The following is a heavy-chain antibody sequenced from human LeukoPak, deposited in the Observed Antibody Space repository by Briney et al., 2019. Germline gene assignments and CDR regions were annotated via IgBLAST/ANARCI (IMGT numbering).Heavy chain of an antibody. J-gene: IGHJ4*02. CDR1: GFTFSSYG. D-gene: IGHD4/OR15-4a*01. CDR3: ARGRPNYYFDC. CDR2: ISYDGSSK. Sequence: GGSLRLSCAASGFTFSSYGMHWVRQVPGKGLEWVAVISYDGSSKYYADSVKGRFTISRDNSRNTLYLQMNSQRAEDTAVYYCARGRPNYYFDCWGQGTLVTVSS. V-gene: IGHV3-30*03.